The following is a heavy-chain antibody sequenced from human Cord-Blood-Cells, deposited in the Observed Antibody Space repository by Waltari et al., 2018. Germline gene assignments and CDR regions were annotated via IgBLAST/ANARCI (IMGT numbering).Heavy chain of an antibody. CDR2: IYSGGST. Sequence: EVQLVESGGGLIQPGGSLRLSCAASGFTVSSNYMSWVRQAPGMGLEWVSVIYSGGSTYYADSGKGRFTISRDNSKNTLYLQMNSLRAEDTAVYYCARKYSYGYYFDYWGQGTLVTVSS. CDR1: GFTVSSNY. D-gene: IGHD5-18*01. V-gene: IGHV3-53*01. J-gene: IGHJ4*02. CDR3: ARKYSYGYYFDY.